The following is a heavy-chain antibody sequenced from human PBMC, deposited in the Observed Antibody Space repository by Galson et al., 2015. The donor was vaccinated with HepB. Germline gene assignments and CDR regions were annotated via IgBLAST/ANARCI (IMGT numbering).Heavy chain of an antibody. CDR2: INQDGSQK. Sequence: SLRLSCAASGLTFSSYWMSWVRQAPGKGLEWVAHINQDGSQKHPVDSVKGRFTISRDNAKNSLYLQMNSLRAEDTAVYYCATGNYYRVDYWGQGTLVTVSS. V-gene: IGHV3-7*01. CDR1: GLTFSSYW. CDR3: ATGNYYRVDY. D-gene: IGHD3-10*01. J-gene: IGHJ4*02.